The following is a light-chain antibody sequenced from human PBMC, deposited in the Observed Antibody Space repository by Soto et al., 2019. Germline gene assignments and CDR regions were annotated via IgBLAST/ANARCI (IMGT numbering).Light chain of an antibody. CDR1: ESVSNSN. CDR3: QQYGSSPT. V-gene: IGKV3-20*01. J-gene: IGKJ2*01. CDR2: GAS. Sequence: EIVLTQSPGALSLSPGETATLSCRTSESVSNSNFAWYQHKYGQAPRVVIYGASNRATDIPDRFSGSGSGTDFTLTISRLEPEDFAVYYCQQYGSSPTFGQGTKLEIK.